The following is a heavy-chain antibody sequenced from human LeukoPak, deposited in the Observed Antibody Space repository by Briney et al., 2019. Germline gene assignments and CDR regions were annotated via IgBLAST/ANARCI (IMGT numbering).Heavy chain of an antibody. Sequence: GGSLRLSCAASGFTFSSYWMSWVRQAPGKGLEWVANIKQDGSEKYYVDSVKGRFTISRDNAKNSLYLQMNSLRAEDTAVYYCARASVAGTGDLDYWGQGTLVTVSS. CDR3: ARASVAGTGDLDY. V-gene: IGHV3-7*01. CDR2: IKQDGSEK. D-gene: IGHD6-19*01. J-gene: IGHJ4*02. CDR1: GFTFSSYW.